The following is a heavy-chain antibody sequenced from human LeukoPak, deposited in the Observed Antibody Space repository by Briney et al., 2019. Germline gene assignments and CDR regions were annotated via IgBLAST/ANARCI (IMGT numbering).Heavy chain of an antibody. CDR2: ISSNGGST. J-gene: IGHJ4*02. CDR1: GFTFSSYA. Sequence: PGGSLRLSCAASGFTFSSYAMHWVRQAPGKGLEYVSAISSNGGSTYYANSVKGRFTISRDNSKNTLYLQMGSLSAEQMAVYYCARLGSGELDIDYWGQGTLVTVSS. CDR3: ARLGSGELDIDY. D-gene: IGHD1-26*01. V-gene: IGHV3-64*01.